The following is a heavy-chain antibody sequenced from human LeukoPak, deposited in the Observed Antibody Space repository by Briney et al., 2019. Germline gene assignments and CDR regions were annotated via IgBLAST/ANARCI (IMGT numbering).Heavy chain of an antibody. CDR1: GFTFSSYA. V-gene: IGHV3-23*01. D-gene: IGHD6-19*01. Sequence: GGSLRLSCAASGFTFSSYAMSWVRQAPGKGLEWVSAIRGSDESTFYADSGKGRFTTSRDNSKNTLYLQMNSLRAEDTAVYYCAKDRSSSGWRFDYWGQGTLVTVSS. CDR3: AKDRSSSGWRFDY. CDR2: IRGSDEST. J-gene: IGHJ4*02.